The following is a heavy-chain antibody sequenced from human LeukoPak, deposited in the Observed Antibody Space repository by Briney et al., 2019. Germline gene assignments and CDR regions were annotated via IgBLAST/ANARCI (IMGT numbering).Heavy chain of an antibody. CDR2: ISYDGSNK. Sequence: PGGSLRLSCAASGFTFSSYAMHWVRQAPGKGLEWVAVISYDGSNKYYADSVKGRFTISRDNAKNSLYLQMNSLRAEDTALYYCAKGVYDFWSGYYGSVDYWGQGTLVTVSS. J-gene: IGHJ4*02. D-gene: IGHD3-3*01. CDR3: AKGVYDFWSGYYGSVDY. V-gene: IGHV3-30-3*01. CDR1: GFTFSSYA.